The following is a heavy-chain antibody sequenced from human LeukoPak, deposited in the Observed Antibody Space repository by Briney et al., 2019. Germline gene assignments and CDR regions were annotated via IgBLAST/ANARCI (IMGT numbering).Heavy chain of an antibody. CDR2: IYSGGST. CDR1: EFSVGSNY. J-gene: IGHJ2*01. D-gene: IGHD1-7*01. V-gene: IGHV3-66*01. CDR3: ARDENRYELEGFDL. Sequence: TGGSLRLSCAASEFSVGSNYMTWVRQAPGKGLEWVSLIYSGGSTYYADSVKGRFTISRDNSKNTLYLQMNSLRAEDTALYFCARDENRYELEGFDLWGRGTLVTVSS.